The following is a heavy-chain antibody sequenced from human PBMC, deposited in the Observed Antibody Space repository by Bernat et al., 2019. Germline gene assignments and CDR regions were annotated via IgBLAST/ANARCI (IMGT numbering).Heavy chain of an antibody. Sequence: EVQLLESGGGLVQPGGSLRLSCAASGFTFSSYAMSWVRQAPGKGLEWVSAISGSGGSTYYADSVKGRFTISRDNSKNTVYLQMDSLRTEDSALYNCAREGYSSGRAGGFNIWGQGTMVTVSS. CDR3: AREGYSSGRAGGFNI. CDR2: ISGSGGST. V-gene: IGHV3-23*01. CDR1: GFTFSSYA. J-gene: IGHJ3*02. D-gene: IGHD3-22*01.